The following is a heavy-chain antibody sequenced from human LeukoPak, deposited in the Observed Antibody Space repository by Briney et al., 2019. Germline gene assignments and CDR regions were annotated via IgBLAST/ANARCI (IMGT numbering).Heavy chain of an antibody. CDR2: IKNNSGGGAT. CDR3: TTGSYGSSSSCPGTFDY. CDR1: GFTFRHVW. D-gene: IGHD2-15*01. J-gene: IGHJ4*02. V-gene: IGHV3-15*01. Sequence: GGSLRLSCAASGFTFRHVWMSWVRQAPGKGLEWVGRIKNNSGGGATDYAAPVKGRFTISRDDSKNTLYLKMNSLKTEDTVVYCWTTGSYGSSSSCPGTFDYWGQRTLVTVS.